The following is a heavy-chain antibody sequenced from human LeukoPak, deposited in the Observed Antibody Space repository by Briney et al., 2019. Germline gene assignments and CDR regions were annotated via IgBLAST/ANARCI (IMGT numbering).Heavy chain of an antibody. D-gene: IGHD3-16*01. V-gene: IGHV4-34*01. J-gene: IGHJ4*02. CDR2: INHSGST. CDR3: ARRPYYDYVWGASSPFDY. Sequence: SETLSLTCAVYGGSFSGYYWSWIRQPPGKGLEWIGEINHSGSTNYNPSLKSRVTISVDTSKNQFSLKLSSVTAADTAVYYCARRPYYDYVWGASSPFDYWGQGTLVTVSS. CDR1: GGSFSGYY.